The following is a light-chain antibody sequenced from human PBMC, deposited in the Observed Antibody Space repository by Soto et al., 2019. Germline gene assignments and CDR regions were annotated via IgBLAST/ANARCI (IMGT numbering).Light chain of an antibody. CDR3: QQRSNWPHT. Sequence: EIVLTQSPATLSLSPGERATLSCRASQSVSSYLAWYQQKPDQAPRLLIYDASNRATGIPARFSGSGSGTDFTLTISRLEPEDFAVYYCQQRSNWPHTFGQGTKLEIK. J-gene: IGKJ2*01. CDR2: DAS. CDR1: QSVSSY. V-gene: IGKV3-11*01.